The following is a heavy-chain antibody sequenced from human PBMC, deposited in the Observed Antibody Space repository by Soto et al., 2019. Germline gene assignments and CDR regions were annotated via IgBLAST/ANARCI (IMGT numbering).Heavy chain of an antibody. CDR3: ASGSYSSGWYFDY. Sequence: EVQLVESGGGLVQPGGSLRLSCAASGFTFSSYSMNWVRQAPGKGLEWVSYISSSSSTIYYADSVKGRFTISRDNAKNSLYLQMNSLSAEDTAVYYCASGSYSSGWYFDYWGQGTLVTVSS. J-gene: IGHJ4*02. D-gene: IGHD6-19*01. CDR2: ISSSSSTI. CDR1: GFTFSSYS. V-gene: IGHV3-48*01.